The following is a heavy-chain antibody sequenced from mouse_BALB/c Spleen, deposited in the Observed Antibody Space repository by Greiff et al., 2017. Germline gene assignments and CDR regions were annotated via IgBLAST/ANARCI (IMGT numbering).Heavy chain of an antibody. D-gene: IGHD2-10*01. J-gene: IGHJ3*01. Sequence: VQLQQSGAELVRPGASVTLSCKASGYTFTDYEMHWVKQTPVHGLEWIGAIDPETGGTAYNQKFKGKATLTADKPSSSAYMELRSLTSEDSAVYYCTRPYYGNSFAYWGQGTLVTVSA. V-gene: IGHV1-15*01. CDR1: GYTFTDYE. CDR3: TRPYYGNSFAY. CDR2: IDPETGGT.